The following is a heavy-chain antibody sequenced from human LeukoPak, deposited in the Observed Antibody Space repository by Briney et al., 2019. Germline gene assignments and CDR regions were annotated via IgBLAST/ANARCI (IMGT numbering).Heavy chain of an antibody. D-gene: IGHD2-15*01. J-gene: IGHJ6*02. Sequence: GGSLRLSCAASGFTFSSYAMSWVRQAPGKGLEWVSAISGSGGSTYYADSVKGRFTISRDNSKNTLYLQMNSLRAEDTAVYYCAKGGDCSGVTCYAYYGMDVWGQGTTVTVSS. CDR3: AKGGDCSGVTCYAYYGMDV. CDR2: ISGSGGST. V-gene: IGHV3-23*01. CDR1: GFTFSSYA.